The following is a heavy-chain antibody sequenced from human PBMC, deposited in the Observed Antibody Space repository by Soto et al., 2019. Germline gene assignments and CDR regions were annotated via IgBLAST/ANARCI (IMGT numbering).Heavy chain of an antibody. CDR1: GFTVSSNY. Sequence: GGSLRLSCAASGFTVSSNYMSWVRQAPGKGLEWVSVIFSGGSTYYADSVKGRFTISRDNSKNTLYLQMNSLRAEDTAVYYCAKLKDIASVVPAPDAFDIWGQGTMVTVSS. CDR2: IFSGGST. CDR3: AKLKDIASVVPAPDAFDI. D-gene: IGHD2-2*01. V-gene: IGHV3-53*01. J-gene: IGHJ3*02.